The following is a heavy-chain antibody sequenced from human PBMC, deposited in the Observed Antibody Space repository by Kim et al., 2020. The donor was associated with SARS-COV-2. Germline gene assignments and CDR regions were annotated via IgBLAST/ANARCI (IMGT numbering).Heavy chain of an antibody. D-gene: IGHD2-21*02. Sequence: KGRFTISRDNSKNTLYLQMNSLRAEDTAVYYCARATPYCGGDCPLGDAFDIWGQGTMVTVSS. CDR3: ARATPYCGGDCPLGDAFDI. J-gene: IGHJ3*02. V-gene: IGHV3-66*01.